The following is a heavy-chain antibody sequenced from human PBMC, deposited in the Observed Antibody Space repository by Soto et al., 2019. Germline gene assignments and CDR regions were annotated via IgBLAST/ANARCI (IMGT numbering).Heavy chain of an antibody. J-gene: IGHJ4*02. CDR2: INPNSGGT. D-gene: IGHD3-9*01. Sequence: ASVKVSCKASGYTFTGYYMHWVRQAPGQGLEWMGWINPNSGGTNYAQKFQGWVTMTRDTSISTAYMELRSLRSDDTAVYYCARVESGSWAGDYPYCFDYWGQGTLLTVSS. CDR3: ARVESGSWAGDYPYCFDY. CDR1: GYTFTGYY. V-gene: IGHV1-2*04.